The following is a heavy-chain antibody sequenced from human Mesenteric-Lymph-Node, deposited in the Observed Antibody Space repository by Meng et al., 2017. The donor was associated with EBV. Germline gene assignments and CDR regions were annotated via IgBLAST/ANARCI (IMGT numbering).Heavy chain of an antibody. Sequence: QVQLVQSGHEVKTPGASVKASCKASGYTFINYDINWVRQAPGRGLEWMGWMNPNSGNTAYAQKFQGRVSMTRSTSITTAYMELTGLRSDDTAVYYCVRAFYGGNSDFWGQGTLVTVSS. CDR2: MNPNSGNT. CDR1: GYTFINYD. D-gene: IGHD4-23*01. CDR3: VRAFYGGNSDF. V-gene: IGHV1-8*01. J-gene: IGHJ4*02.